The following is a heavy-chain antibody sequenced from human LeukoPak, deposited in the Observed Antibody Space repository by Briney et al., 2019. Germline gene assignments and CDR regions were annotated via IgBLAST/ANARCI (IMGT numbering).Heavy chain of an antibody. D-gene: IGHD2-2*01. Sequence: SETLSLTCTVSGGSISSYYWSWIRQPPGKGLEWIGYIYTSGSTNYNPSLKSRITISVATSKNQFSLKLRSVTAADTAVYYCARLDQDCSSTGCYRAFDIWGQGTMVTVSS. CDR2: IYTSGST. V-gene: IGHV4-4*09. CDR3: ARLDQDCSSTGCYRAFDI. CDR1: GGSISSYY. J-gene: IGHJ3*02.